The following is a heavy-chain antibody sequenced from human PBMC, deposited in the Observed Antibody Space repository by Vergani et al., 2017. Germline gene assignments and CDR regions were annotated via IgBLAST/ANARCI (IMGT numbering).Heavy chain of an antibody. Sequence: QVQLQESGPGLVKPSESLPLTCTVSGGSISSYYWSWIRQPPGKGLEWIGYIYHSGSTNYNPSLKSRVTISVDTSKKQFSLKLSSVTAADTAVYYCARGRWDAFDIWGQGTMVTVSS. J-gene: IGHJ3*02. CDR1: GGSISSYY. CDR3: ARGRWDAFDI. CDR2: IYHSGST. V-gene: IGHV4-59*01. D-gene: IGHD4-23*01.